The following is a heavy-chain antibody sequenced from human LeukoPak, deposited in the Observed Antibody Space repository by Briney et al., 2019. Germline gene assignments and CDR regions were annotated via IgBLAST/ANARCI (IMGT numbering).Heavy chain of an antibody. V-gene: IGHV4-4*07. D-gene: IGHD6-6*01. CDR1: GGSISSYY. Sequence: SETLSLTCTVSGGSISSYYWSWIRQPAGKGLEWIGRIYTSGSTNYNPSLKSRVTMSVDTSKNQFSLKLSSVTAADTAVYYCAREGQLATTDYYYYYYMDVWGKGTTVTVSS. CDR3: AREGQLATTDYYYYYYMDV. J-gene: IGHJ6*03. CDR2: IYTSGST.